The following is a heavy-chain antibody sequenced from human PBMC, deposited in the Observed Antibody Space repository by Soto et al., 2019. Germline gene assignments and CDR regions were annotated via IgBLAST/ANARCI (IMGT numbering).Heavy chain of an antibody. J-gene: IGHJ6*02. Sequence: SVKVSCKXSGGTFSSYAISWVRQAPGQGLEWMGGIIPIFGTANYAQKFQGRVTITADESTSTAYMELSSLRSEDTAVYYCARAMAGISVYYYGMDVWGQGTTVTVS. CDR2: IIPIFGTA. CDR3: ARAMAGISVYYYGMDV. D-gene: IGHD6-19*01. CDR1: GGTFSSYA. V-gene: IGHV1-69*13.